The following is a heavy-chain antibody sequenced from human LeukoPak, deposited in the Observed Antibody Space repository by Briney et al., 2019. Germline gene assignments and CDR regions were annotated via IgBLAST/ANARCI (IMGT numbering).Heavy chain of an antibody. D-gene: IGHD5-12*01. Sequence: PSETLSLTCTVSGGSISSYYWSWIRQPPGKGLEWIGYIYYSGSTNYNPSLKSRVTISVDTSKNQFSLKLSSVTAADTAVYYCARDLGGCDPFDYWGQGTLVTVSS. V-gene: IGHV4-59*01. CDR3: ARDLGGCDPFDY. J-gene: IGHJ4*02. CDR2: IYYSGST. CDR1: GGSISSYY.